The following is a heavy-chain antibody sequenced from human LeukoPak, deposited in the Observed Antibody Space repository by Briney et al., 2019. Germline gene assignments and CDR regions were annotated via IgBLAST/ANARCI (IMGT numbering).Heavy chain of an antibody. D-gene: IGHD3-22*01. Sequence: GRSLRLSCAASGFTFSDYYMSWIRQAPGKGLEWVSYISSSGSTIYYADSVKGRFTISRDNAKNSLYLQMSSLRAEDTAVYYCARGGITMIVDGMDVWGQGTTVTVSS. CDR3: ARGGITMIVDGMDV. V-gene: IGHV3-11*01. J-gene: IGHJ6*02. CDR2: ISSSGSTI. CDR1: GFTFSDYY.